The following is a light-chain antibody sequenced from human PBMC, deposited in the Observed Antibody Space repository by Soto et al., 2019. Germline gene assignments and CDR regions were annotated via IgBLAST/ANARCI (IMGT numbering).Light chain of an antibody. Sequence: IHMTQSPSSLSASVGDRVTITCRASQGIRSDLDWYQQKPGKAPKLLIYGASNLQSGVPSRFSGSGSGAVFTLTISSLQPEDFATYYCLQDFNYPWSFGQGTTVDIK. V-gene: IGKV1-6*01. CDR1: QGIRSD. J-gene: IGKJ1*01. CDR2: GAS. CDR3: LQDFNYPWS.